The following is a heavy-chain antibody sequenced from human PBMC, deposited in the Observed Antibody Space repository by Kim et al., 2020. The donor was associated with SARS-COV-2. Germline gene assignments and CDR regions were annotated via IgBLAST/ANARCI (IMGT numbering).Heavy chain of an antibody. CDR1: GGTFSSYA. CDR2: IIPIFGTA. J-gene: IGHJ5*02. V-gene: IGHV1-69*13. D-gene: IGHD6-13*01. Sequence: SVKVSCKASGGTFSSYAISWVRQAPGQGLEWMGGIIPIFGTANYAQKFQGRVTITADESTSTAYMELSSLRSEDTAVYYCARAVIAAAGPPNWFDPWGQGTLVTVSS. CDR3: ARAVIAAAGPPNWFDP.